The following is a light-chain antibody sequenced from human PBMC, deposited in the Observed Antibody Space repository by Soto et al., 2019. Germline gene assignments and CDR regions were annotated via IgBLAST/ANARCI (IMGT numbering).Light chain of an antibody. CDR3: PQSHRNIQDLT. V-gene: IGKV1-39*01. J-gene: IGKJ4*01. Sequence: DIQMTQSPSSLSASVGDRVTITCRASQSVSNHLNWYQQKPGKAPKLLIYASSSLQSGFPSRFSGTGYRTDCTLTISSLKPKDFATYYCPQSHRNIQDLTFGGGPKVEIK. CDR2: ASS. CDR1: QSVSNH.